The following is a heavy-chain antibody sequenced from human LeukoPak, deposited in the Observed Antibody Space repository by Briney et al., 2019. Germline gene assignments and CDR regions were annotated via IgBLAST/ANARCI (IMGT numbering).Heavy chain of an antibody. D-gene: IGHD2-21*01. Sequence: GASVKVSCKSSGYTLTNYAINWVRQAPGQGLEWMGWISSYNGNTNYAQKFQGRVTMTTDTSTSTAYMELRSLRSDDTAVYYCARSLGVASPSNYFDYWGQGTLVTASS. J-gene: IGHJ4*02. V-gene: IGHV1-18*01. CDR3: ARSLGVASPSNYFDY. CDR1: GYTLTNYA. CDR2: ISSYNGNT.